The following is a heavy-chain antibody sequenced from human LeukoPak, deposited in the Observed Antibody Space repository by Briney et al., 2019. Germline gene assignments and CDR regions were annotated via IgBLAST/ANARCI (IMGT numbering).Heavy chain of an antibody. V-gene: IGHV4-39*01. J-gene: IGHJ4*02. CDR2: IYNTGSS. CDR3: ASLRPPVVGATWVDY. Sequence: SETLSLTCTVSGVSISSSSCYWGWIRQPPGKGLEWIGSIYNTGSSYYNPSLKSRGTISVDTSKNQFSLRLWSVTAADTAVYYCASLRPPVVGATWVDYWGQGILVTVSS. D-gene: IGHD1-26*01. CDR1: GVSISSSSCY.